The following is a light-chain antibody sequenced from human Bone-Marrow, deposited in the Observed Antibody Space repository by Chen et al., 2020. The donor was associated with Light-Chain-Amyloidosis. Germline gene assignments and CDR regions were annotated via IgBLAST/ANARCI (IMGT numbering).Light chain of an antibody. CDR1: QGISS. CDR3: QQYYSYRGT. V-gene: IGKV1-8*01. CDR2: AAS. Sequence: AIRMTQSPSSLSASTGDRVTITCRASQGISSLAWYQQKPGKAPKLLIYAASTLQSGVPSRFSGSGSGTDFTLTISCLQSKDFATYYCQQYYSYRGTFGGGIKVEIK. J-gene: IGKJ4*01.